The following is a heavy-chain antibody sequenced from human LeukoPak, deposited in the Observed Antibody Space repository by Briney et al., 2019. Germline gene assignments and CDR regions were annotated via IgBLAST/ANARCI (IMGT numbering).Heavy chain of an antibody. D-gene: IGHD7-27*01. CDR3: ATYPDTGDDY. Sequence: GGSLRLSCAVSGVTVSTNYMGWVRQAPGKGLEWISYISSSGSTMYYAGSVKGRFTISRDNAQKSLYLQMNSLRAEDTAVYYCATYPDTGDDYWGQGTLVTVSS. J-gene: IGHJ4*02. V-gene: IGHV3-11*01. CDR1: GVTVSTNY. CDR2: ISSSGSTM.